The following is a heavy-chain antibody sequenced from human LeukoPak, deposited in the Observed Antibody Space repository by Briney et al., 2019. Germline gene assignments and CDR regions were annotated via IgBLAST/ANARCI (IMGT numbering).Heavy chain of an antibody. V-gene: IGHV5-51*01. J-gene: IGHJ4*02. Sequence: GESLKISCKGSGYSFTNYWIGWVRQIPGKGLEWMGIIYPGDSDTRYNPSFQGQVTILVDKSISTAYLQWSSLKASDTAMYYCARREVGPTLPDYWGQGTLVTVSS. CDR1: GYSFTNYW. CDR2: IYPGDSDT. CDR3: ARREVGPTLPDY. D-gene: IGHD1-26*01.